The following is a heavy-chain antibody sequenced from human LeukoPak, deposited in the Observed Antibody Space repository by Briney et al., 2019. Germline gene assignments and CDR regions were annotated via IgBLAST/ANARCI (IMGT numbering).Heavy chain of an antibody. V-gene: IGHV3-48*01. CDR1: GFTFSSYS. Sequence: GGSLRLSCAASGFTFSSYSMNWVRQSPGRGLEWVSYLSTSGKTIYYSDSVKGRFTISRDNDKNSLYLQMNSLTAEDSAVYYCARAIGYCTSTSCYHYYHMDVWGKGTTVTVSS. CDR2: LSTSGKTI. CDR3: ARAIGYCTSTSCYHYYHMDV. J-gene: IGHJ6*03. D-gene: IGHD2-2*01.